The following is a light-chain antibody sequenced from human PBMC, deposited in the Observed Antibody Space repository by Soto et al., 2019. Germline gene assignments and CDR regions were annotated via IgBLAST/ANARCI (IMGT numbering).Light chain of an antibody. J-gene: IGLJ2*01. CDR1: SSDIGAYNY. CDR2: DVS. Sequence: QPVLTQPASVSESPGQSITISCTGTSSDIGAYNYVSWYQHHPGKAPKLMIYDVSNRPSGVSNRFSGSKSGNTASLTISGLQSEDEADYYCSSYTSSITVIFGGGTKLTVL. CDR3: SSYTSSITVI. V-gene: IGLV2-14*03.